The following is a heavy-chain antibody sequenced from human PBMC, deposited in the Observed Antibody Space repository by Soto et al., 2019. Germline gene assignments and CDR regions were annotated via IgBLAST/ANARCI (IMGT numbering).Heavy chain of an antibody. CDR1: GFTLGPYG. CDR3: TRWSGDGDH. CDR2: FSGGSGTT. Sequence: VQLLESGGGLVQPGGSLRLSCVVSGFTLGPYGVTWVRQVPGKGLEWVSGFSGGSGTTYYSDSVKGRFTISRDDPSSTVDLQMNSLGVDDTAVYDSTRWSGDGDHGGRSTLVTVSS. D-gene: IGHD4-17*01. V-gene: IGHV3-23*01. J-gene: IGHJ4*02.